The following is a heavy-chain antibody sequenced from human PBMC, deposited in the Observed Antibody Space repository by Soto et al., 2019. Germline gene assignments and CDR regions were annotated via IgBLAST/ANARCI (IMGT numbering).Heavy chain of an antibody. V-gene: IGHV1-69*06. D-gene: IGHD5-12*01. Sequence: AVKVSCKASGGTFSSYAISWVRQAPGQGLEWMGGIIPIFGTANYAQKFQGRVTITADKSTSTAYMELSSLRSEDTAAYYCARVDLRVRDGYNSDYWGQGTLVTVSS. CDR3: ARVDLRVRDGYNSDY. CDR1: GGTFSSYA. J-gene: IGHJ4*02. CDR2: IIPIFGTA.